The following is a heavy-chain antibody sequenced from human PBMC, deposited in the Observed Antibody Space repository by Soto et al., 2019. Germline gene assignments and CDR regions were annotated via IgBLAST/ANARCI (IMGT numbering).Heavy chain of an antibody. CDR3: ARGGGPTVTTYYYGMDV. CDR2: IYYSGST. Sequence: SDTLSLTCTVSGGSISSYYWSWIRQPPGKGLEWIGYIYYSGSTNYNPSLKSRVTISVDTSKNQFSLKLSSVTAADTAVYYCARGGGPTVTTYYYGMDVWGQGTTVTVSS. V-gene: IGHV4-59*01. CDR1: GGSISSYY. D-gene: IGHD4-4*01. J-gene: IGHJ6*02.